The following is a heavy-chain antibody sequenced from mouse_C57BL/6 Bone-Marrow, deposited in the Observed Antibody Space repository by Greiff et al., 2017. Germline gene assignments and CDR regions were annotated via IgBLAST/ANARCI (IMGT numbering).Heavy chain of an antibody. J-gene: IGHJ4*01. CDR1: GFNIKDYY. D-gene: IGHD2-5*01. CDR2: IDPEDGDT. V-gene: IGHV14-1*01. Sequence: VQLQQSGAELVRPGASVKLSCTASGFNIKDYYMHWVKQRPEQGLEWIGRIDPEDGDTEYAPKFQGKATMTADTSSNTAYLQLSSLTSEDTAVYYCATGSNCYAMDYWGQGTSVTVSS. CDR3: ATGSNCYAMDY.